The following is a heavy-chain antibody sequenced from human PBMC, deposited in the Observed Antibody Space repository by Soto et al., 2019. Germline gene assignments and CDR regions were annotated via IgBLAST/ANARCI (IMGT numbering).Heavy chain of an antibody. Sequence: QVQLVQSGAEVKKPGASVKVSCKASGYNFTSYGSSWVRQAPGKGLEWMGWISAYNGNTKYAQKLQGRVTMTTNTSTNTAYMELRSLRSDDTAVYYCARDIPTGDWYFDLWGRGTLVTVSS. CDR1: GYNFTSYG. J-gene: IGHJ2*01. V-gene: IGHV1-18*04. CDR2: ISAYNGNT. CDR3: ARDIPTGDWYFDL.